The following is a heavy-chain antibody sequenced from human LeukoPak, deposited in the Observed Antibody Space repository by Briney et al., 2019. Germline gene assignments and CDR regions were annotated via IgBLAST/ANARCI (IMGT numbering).Heavy chain of an antibody. CDR2: IRYDGSDKYDGSDK. Sequence: GGSLRLSCEASEFTLSYYGMHWVRQAPGKGPEWVAFIRYDGSDKYDGSDKYYADSVKGRFTISRDNSKNTLYLQMNSLRAEDTAVYYCAKDRSIVLMVYAISYWGQGTLVTVSS. CDR1: EFTLSYYG. J-gene: IGHJ4*02. CDR3: AKDRSIVLMVYAISY. V-gene: IGHV3-30*02. D-gene: IGHD2-8*01.